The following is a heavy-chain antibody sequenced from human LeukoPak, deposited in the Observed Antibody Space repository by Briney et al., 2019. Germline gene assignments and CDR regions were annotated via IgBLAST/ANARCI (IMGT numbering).Heavy chain of an antibody. D-gene: IGHD2-15*01. CDR1: GFTFSSYA. V-gene: IGHV3-64*01. Sequence: PGGSLRLSCAASGFTFSSYAMHWVRQAPGKGLEYVSAISSNGGSTYYANSVKGRFTISRDNSKNTLYLQMGSLRAEDMAVYYCARDGGWYQTYAFDYWGQGTLVTVSS. CDR3: ARDGGWYQTYAFDY. CDR2: ISSNGGST. J-gene: IGHJ4*02.